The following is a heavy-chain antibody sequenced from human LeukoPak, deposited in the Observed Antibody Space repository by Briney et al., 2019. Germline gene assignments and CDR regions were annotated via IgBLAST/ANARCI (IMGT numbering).Heavy chain of an antibody. CDR1: GFTFSSYG. J-gene: IGHJ3*02. Sequence: GGSLRLTCAASGFTFSSYGMSWLRQAPGKGLEWVSAISGSGGSTYYADSVKGRFTISRDNSKTTLYVQMNRLRVEDTAMYYCAKEDWIVGPRTGDDAFDIWGQGTMVIVSS. D-gene: IGHD1-26*01. CDR3: AKEDWIVGPRTGDDAFDI. CDR2: ISGSGGST. V-gene: IGHV3-23*01.